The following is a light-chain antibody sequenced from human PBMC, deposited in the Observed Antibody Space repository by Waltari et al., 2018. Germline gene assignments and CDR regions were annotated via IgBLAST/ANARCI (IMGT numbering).Light chain of an antibody. CDR2: GAS. J-gene: IGKJ2*03. CDR3: HNYDTAPYS. Sequence: DIQMTQSPPSLSASVGVRVTINCRASHGISSSLAWYQHKPGKVPELLIFGASTLRSGVPSRFSGSGSGTDFTLTISSLQPEDVATYFCHNYDTAPYSFGQGTKLE. CDR1: HGISSS. V-gene: IGKV1-27*01.